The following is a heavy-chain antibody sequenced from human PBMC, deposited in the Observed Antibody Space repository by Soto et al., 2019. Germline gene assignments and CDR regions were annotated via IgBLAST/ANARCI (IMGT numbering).Heavy chain of an antibody. CDR3: ARTTTVAGTPEFDY. V-gene: IGHV3-30-3*01. CDR1: GFTFSSFS. D-gene: IGHD6-19*01. J-gene: IGHJ4*02. Sequence: QVQLVESGGGVVQPGRSLRLFCAASGFTFSSFSLHWVRQAPGKGLEWLALISYDGSTKYNADSVKGRFTVSRDNSNNTLYLQLSSLRPEDTAVYYCARTTTVAGTPEFDYWGQGTLVTVSS. CDR2: ISYDGSTK.